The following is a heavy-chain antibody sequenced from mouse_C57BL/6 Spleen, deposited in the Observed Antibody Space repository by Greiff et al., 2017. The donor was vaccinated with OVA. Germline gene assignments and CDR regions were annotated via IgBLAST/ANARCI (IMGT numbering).Heavy chain of an antibody. CDR3: ARDRNYYGSSYGFAY. Sequence: VQLQQSGPGLVKPSQSLSLTCSVTGYSITSGYYWNWIRQFPGNKLEWMGYISYDGSNNYNPSLKNRISITRDTSKNQFFLKLNSVTTEDTATYYCARDRNYYGSSYGFAYWGQGTLVTVSA. J-gene: IGHJ3*01. CDR2: ISYDGSN. CDR1: GYSITSGYY. D-gene: IGHD1-1*01. V-gene: IGHV3-6*01.